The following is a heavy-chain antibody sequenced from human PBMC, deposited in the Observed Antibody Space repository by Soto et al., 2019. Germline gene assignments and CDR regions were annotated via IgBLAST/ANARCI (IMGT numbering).Heavy chain of an antibody. D-gene: IGHD6-13*01. CDR2: IYHSGTT. J-gene: IGHJ4*02. Sequence: QVQLQESGPGLVEPSGTLSLTCAVSGASISNTNWRSWVRQPPGKGLEWIGEIYHSGTTNCDPSLKSRVTISVDKSKNQFSLKLSYVTAADTAVYYCAIPGAGDFDYWGQGTLVTVSS. V-gene: IGHV4-4*02. CDR1: GASISNTNW. CDR3: AIPGAGDFDY.